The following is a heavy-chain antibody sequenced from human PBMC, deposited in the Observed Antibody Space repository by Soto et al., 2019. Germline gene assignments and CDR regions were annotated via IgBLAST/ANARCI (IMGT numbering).Heavy chain of an antibody. CDR2: IDYSGEA. J-gene: IGHJ5*02. CDR3: ARDIAKPNNWFDP. CDR1: GGSISRGGCY. V-gene: IGHV4-31*03. Sequence: QVQLQESGPGLVEPSQTLFLTCSVSGGSISRGGCYWSWIRQHPGKGLEWIGYIDYSGEAYYNPTLNSRFTISVDTAKNQFTLSLRYVTAADTAVYYCARDIAKPNNWFDPWGQGTLVTVSS.